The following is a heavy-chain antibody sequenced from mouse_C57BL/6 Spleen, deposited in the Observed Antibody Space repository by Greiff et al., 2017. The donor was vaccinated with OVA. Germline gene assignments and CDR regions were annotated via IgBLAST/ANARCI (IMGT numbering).Heavy chain of an antibody. V-gene: IGHV1-22*01. CDR3: ARMESRRYFDY. Sequence: VQLQQSGPELVKPGASVTMSCKASGYTFTDYNMHWVKQSHGKSLEWIGYLNPNNGGTSYNQKFKGKATLTVNKSSSTAYMELRILTSEDSAVYYCARMESRRYFDYWGQGTTLTVSS. CDR2: LNPNNGGT. J-gene: IGHJ2*01. CDR1: GYTFTDYN.